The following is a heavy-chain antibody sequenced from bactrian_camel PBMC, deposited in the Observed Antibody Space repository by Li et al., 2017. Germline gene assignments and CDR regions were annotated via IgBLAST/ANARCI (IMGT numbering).Heavy chain of an antibody. V-gene: IGHV3S53*01. J-gene: IGHJ4*01. D-gene: IGHD2*01. CDR3: AAELAPCRHISGVASAFY. Sequence: QLVESGGGLVQPGGSLRHSCVPSGYSGVCMGWFRQVPGKNREGVAGFDSDSHPSYTDSVKGRFTISKDSANNTLWLQMDSLKPEDTAMYYCAAELAPCRHISGVASAFYWGLGTQVTVS. CDR1: GYSGVC. CDR2: FDSDSHP.